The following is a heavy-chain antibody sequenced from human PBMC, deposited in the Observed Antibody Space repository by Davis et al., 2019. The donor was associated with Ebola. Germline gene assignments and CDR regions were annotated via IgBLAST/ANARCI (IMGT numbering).Heavy chain of an antibody. D-gene: IGHD2-2*01. V-gene: IGHV5-51*04. CDR2: IYPYNSDT. Sequence: KVSCKGFGYYQDSFDHYWIGWVRQMPGKGLEWMGIIYPYNSDTRYSPSFEGHVTISVDRPITTAYLQWSSLKASDTAVYYCARARYSSSRDDASNIWGQGTMVIVSS. J-gene: IGHJ3*02. CDR1: GYYQDSFDHYW. CDR3: ARARYSSSRDDASNI.